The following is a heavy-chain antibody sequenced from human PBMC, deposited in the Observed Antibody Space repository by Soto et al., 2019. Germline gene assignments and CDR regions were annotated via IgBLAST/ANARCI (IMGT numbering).Heavy chain of an antibody. J-gene: IGHJ6*02. V-gene: IGHV3-48*02. D-gene: IGHD3-10*01. CDR1: GFTFSSYS. CDR2: ISSRSTTM. Sequence: GGSLRLSCAASGFTFSSYSMYWVRQAPGKGLEWISEISSRSTTMYYADSVKGRFTISRDNAKNSLYLQMNSLRDEDTAAYYCAKDGGSFYYYGMDVWGQGTTVTVSS. CDR3: AKDGGSFYYYGMDV.